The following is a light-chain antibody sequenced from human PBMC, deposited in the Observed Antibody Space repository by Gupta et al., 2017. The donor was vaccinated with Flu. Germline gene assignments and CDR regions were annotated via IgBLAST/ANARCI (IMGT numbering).Light chain of an antibody. CDR3: QQYNNWPLT. CDR1: QTVSSN. J-gene: IGKJ4*01. CDR2: GAS. V-gene: IGKV3D-15*01. Sequence: EIVMTQSPATLSVSPGERAILSCRASQTVSSNLAWYQQKPGQAPRLLIYGASTRATGIPSRFSGSGCWTELTIPIISLQSEDFAVFYCQQYNNWPLTFGGGTKVEIK.